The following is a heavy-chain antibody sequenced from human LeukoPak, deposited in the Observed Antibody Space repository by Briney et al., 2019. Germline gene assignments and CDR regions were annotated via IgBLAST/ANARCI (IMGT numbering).Heavy chain of an antibody. CDR1: GFTFSTYA. D-gene: IGHD1-26*01. Sequence: GGSLRLSCAASGFTFSTYALNWVRQAPGKGLEWVSAISGGGSTTYYADSVKGRFTISRDNAKNSLYLQMNSLRAEDTAVYYCARASGSYYHFDYWGQGTLVTVSS. V-gene: IGHV3-23*01. J-gene: IGHJ4*02. CDR2: ISGGGSTT. CDR3: ARASGSYYHFDY.